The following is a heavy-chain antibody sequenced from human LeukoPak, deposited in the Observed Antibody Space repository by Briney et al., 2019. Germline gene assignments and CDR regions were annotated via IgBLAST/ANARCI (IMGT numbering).Heavy chain of an antibody. CDR2: IDPDGTST. D-gene: IGHD3-3*01. CDR1: RFTFGNYW. CDR3: ARGDLRLDY. J-gene: IGHJ4*02. V-gene: IGHV3-74*01. Sequence: GGSLRLSCAASRFTFGNYWMHWVRHAPGKGLVWVSRIDPDGTSTTYADSVKGRFTISRDNAKNTLYLQMNSLRAEDTAVYFCARGDLRLDYWGQGTLVTVSS.